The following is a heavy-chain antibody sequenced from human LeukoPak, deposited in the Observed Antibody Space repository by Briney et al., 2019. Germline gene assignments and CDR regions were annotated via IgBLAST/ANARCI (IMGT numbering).Heavy chain of an antibody. J-gene: IGHJ5*01. V-gene: IGHV4-39*02. Sequence: PSETLSLTCAVSGASISSSIHYWGWVRQPPGKGLEWIGSVYYSGGTYYNPSLESRLTISVDTSNNPFSLKLKSVTAADTAVFYCARVTTGSTTLDSWGQGILVTVSS. D-gene: IGHD1-1*01. CDR3: ARVTTGSTTLDS. CDR2: VYYSGGT. CDR1: GASISSSIHY.